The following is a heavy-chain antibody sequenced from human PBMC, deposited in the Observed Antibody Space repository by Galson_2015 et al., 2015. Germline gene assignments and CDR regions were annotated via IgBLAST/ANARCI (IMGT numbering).Heavy chain of an antibody. CDR1: GFTFSSYS. Sequence: SLRLSCAVSGFTFSSYSMSWVRQAPGKGLEWVSSILSSSSYIYYADSVKGRFTISRDNAKNSLYLQMNSLRAEDTAVYYCARLDGDYYYWGQGTLVTVSS. CDR3: ARLDGDYYY. J-gene: IGHJ4*02. CDR2: ILSSSSYI. D-gene: IGHD4-17*01. V-gene: IGHV3-21*01.